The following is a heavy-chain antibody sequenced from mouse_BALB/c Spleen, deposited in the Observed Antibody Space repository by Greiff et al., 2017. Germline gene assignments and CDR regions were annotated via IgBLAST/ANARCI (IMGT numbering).Heavy chain of an antibody. CDR2: INPSTGYT. CDR3: ARSGDYRYDGFAY. V-gene: IGHV1-7*01. D-gene: IGHD2-14*01. CDR1: GYTFTSYW. Sequence: QVQLQQSGAELAKPGASVKMSCKASGYTFTSYWMHWVKQRPGQGLEWIGYINPSTGYTEYNQKFKDKATLTADKSSSTAYMQLSSLTSEDSAVYYCARSGDYRYDGFAYWGQGTTLTVSS. J-gene: IGHJ2*01.